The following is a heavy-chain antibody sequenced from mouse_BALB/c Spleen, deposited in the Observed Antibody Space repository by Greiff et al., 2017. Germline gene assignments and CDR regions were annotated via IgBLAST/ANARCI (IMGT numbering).Heavy chain of an antibody. CDR2: IDPETGGT. Sequence: QVQLQQSGAELVRPGASVTLSCKASGYTFTDYEMHWVKQTPVHGLEWIGAIDPETGGTAYNQKFKGKATLTADKSSSTAYMELRSLTSEDSAVYYCTRRGYGSSYFAWFADWGQGTLVTVSA. V-gene: IGHV1-15*01. CDR1: GYTFTDYE. D-gene: IGHD1-1*01. CDR3: TRRGYGSSYFAWFAD. J-gene: IGHJ3*01.